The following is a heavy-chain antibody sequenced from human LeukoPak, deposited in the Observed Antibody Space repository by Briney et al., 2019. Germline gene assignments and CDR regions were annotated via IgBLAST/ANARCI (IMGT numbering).Heavy chain of an antibody. Sequence: SETLSLTCAVYGGSFSGYYWSWIRQPPGKVLEWIGENNHSGSTNYNPSLKSRVTISVDTSKNQFSLKLSSVTAADTAEYYCARANSESLPAVGAFDIWGQGTMVTVSS. J-gene: IGHJ3*02. V-gene: IGHV4-34*01. CDR1: GGSFSGYY. D-gene: IGHD1-26*01. CDR3: ARANSESLPAVGAFDI. CDR2: NNHSGST.